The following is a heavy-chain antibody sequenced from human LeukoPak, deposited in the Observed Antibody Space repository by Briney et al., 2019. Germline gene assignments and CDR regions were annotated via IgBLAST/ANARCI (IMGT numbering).Heavy chain of an antibody. J-gene: IGHJ4*02. CDR2: INHSGST. CDR1: GGSFSGYY. V-gene: IGHV4-34*01. Sequence: PSETLSLTCAVYGGSFSGYYWSWIRQPPGKGLEWIGEINHSGSTNYNPSLKSRVTISVDTSKNQFSLKLSSVTAADTAVYYCARGGHDYYDSSGYTKYYFDYWGQGTLVTVSS. CDR3: ARGGHDYYDSSGYTKYYFDY. D-gene: IGHD3-22*01.